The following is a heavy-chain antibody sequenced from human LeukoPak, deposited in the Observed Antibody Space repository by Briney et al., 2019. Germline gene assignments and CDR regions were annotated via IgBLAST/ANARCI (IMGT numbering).Heavy chain of an antibody. CDR1: GYSFIDYY. J-gene: IGHJ1*01. CDR2: INSNSADT. V-gene: IGHV1-2*02. Sequence: GASVKVSCKTSGYSFIDYYIHWVRQAPGQGLEWMGWINSNSADTNYAQNFQGRVTMTRDTSISTAYMELSRLRSGDTALYYCARIGISARGTNFHHWGQGTLVTVSS. D-gene: IGHD6-13*01. CDR3: ARIGISARGTNFHH.